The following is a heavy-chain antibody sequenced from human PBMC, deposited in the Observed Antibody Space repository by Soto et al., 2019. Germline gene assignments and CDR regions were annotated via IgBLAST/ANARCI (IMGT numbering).Heavy chain of an antibody. D-gene: IGHD6-19*01. CDR1: GFTFSSYS. V-gene: IGHV3-21*01. CDR3: ARDHRYSSGFDDAFDI. J-gene: IGHJ3*02. Sequence: EVQLVESGGGLVKPGGSLRLSCAASGFTFSSYSMNWVRQAPGKGLEWVSSISSSSSYIYYADSVKGRFTISRDNAKNSLYLQMNSLRAEDTAVYYCARDHRYSSGFDDAFDIWGQGTMVTVSS. CDR2: ISSSSSYI.